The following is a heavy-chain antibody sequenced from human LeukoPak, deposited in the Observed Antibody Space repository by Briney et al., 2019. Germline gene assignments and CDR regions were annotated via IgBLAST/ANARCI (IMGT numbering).Heavy chain of an antibody. CDR3: ARPSRRGVVIPFDY. D-gene: IGHD3-3*01. J-gene: IGHJ4*02. CDR1: GGSISSYY. V-gene: IGHV4-59*08. Sequence: SETLSLTCTVSGGSISSYYWSWIRQPPRKGLEWIGYIYYSGSTNYNPSLKSRVTISVDTSKNQFSLKLSSVTAADTAVYYCARPSRRGVVIPFDYWGQGTLVTVSS. CDR2: IYYSGST.